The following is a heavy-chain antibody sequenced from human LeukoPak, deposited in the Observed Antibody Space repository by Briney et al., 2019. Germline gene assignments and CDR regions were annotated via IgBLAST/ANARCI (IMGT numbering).Heavy chain of an antibody. CDR1: GFTFSNYW. CDR3: VRGSSGWYGIDY. D-gene: IGHD6-19*01. Sequence: GGSLRLSCAASGFTFSNYWMHWVRQGPGKGLVCVARINIDGTSTTYADSVKGRFTISRDNAKNALYLQMNSLRAEDTAVYYCVRGSSGWYGIDYWGQGALVNVSS. V-gene: IGHV3-74*03. CDR2: INIDGTST. J-gene: IGHJ4*02.